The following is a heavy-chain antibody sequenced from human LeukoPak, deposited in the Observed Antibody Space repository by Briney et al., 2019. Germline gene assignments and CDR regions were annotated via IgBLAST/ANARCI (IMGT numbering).Heavy chain of an antibody. CDR1: GGSFSGYY. J-gene: IGHJ4*02. Sequence: SETLSLTCAVYGGSFSGYYWSWVRQPPGKGLEWSGEINHSGSTNYNPSLKSRVTISVDTSKNQISLKLSSVTAADTAVYYCARARAGIAARPFDYWGQGTLVTVSS. V-gene: IGHV4-34*01. CDR2: INHSGST. CDR3: ARARAGIAARPFDY. D-gene: IGHD6-6*01.